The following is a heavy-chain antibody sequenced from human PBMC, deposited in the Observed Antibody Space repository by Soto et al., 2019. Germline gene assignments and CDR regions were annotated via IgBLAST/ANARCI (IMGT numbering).Heavy chain of an antibody. J-gene: IGHJ6*02. CDR2: IIPILGIA. Sequence: QVQLVQSGAEVKKPGSSVKVSCKASGGTFSSYTISWVRQAPGQGLEWMGRIIPILGIANYAQKFQGRVTITADKSTSTAYMELSSLRSEDTAVYYCARHCSSTRCYGMDVWGQGTTVTVSS. CDR3: ARHCSSTRCYGMDV. V-gene: IGHV1-69*02. D-gene: IGHD2-2*01. CDR1: GGTFSSYT.